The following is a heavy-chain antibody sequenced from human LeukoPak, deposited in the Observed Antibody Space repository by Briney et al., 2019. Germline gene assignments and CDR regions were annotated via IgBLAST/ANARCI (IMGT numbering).Heavy chain of an antibody. CDR3: ARGPLVTLYYYYGMDV. Sequence: SETLSLTCAVYGGSFSGYYWSWIRQPPGKGLEWIGEINHSGSTNYNPSPKSRVTISVDTSKNQFSLKLSSVTAADTAVYYCARGPLVTLYYYYGMDVWGQGTTVTVSS. CDR1: GGSFSGYY. CDR2: INHSGST. J-gene: IGHJ6*02. V-gene: IGHV4-34*01. D-gene: IGHD5-18*01.